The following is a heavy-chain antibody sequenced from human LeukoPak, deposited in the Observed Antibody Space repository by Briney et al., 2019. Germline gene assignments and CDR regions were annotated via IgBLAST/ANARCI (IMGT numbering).Heavy chain of an antibody. Sequence: PGGSLRLSCASSGFTFGTYGMSWVRQAPEKGLEWVSYISSRSDSENYADSVKGRFTISRDNIRNLLYLQMNSLRAEDTAVYFCARDSTRILGLFDYWGQGTLVTISS. CDR2: ISSRSDSE. D-gene: IGHD2/OR15-2a*01. CDR3: ARDSTRILGLFDY. CDR1: GFTFGTYG. V-gene: IGHV3-48*01. J-gene: IGHJ4*02.